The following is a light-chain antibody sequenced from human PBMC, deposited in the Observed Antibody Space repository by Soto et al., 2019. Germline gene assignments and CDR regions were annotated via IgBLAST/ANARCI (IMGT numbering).Light chain of an antibody. Sequence: DIQMTQSPPTLSASVGDRVSITCRASQRVNTCLAWYQQKPGKAPTLLIYDASSLQSGVPSRFSGSGSGTEFTLTISSLQPDDFATYYCQQYQIDWTFGQGTKVDI. CDR1: QRVNTC. V-gene: IGKV1-5*01. CDR3: QQYQIDWT. CDR2: DAS. J-gene: IGKJ1*01.